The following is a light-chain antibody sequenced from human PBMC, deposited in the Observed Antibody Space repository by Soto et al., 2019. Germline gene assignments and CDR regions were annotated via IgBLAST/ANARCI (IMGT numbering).Light chain of an antibody. CDR3: QQSYSTLSIT. J-gene: IGKJ5*01. CDR1: QGISSY. V-gene: IGKV1-39*01. Sequence: IQLTQSPSSLSASVGDRVTFTCRASQGISSYLNWYQQKPGKAPRPLISAASSLQSGVSSRFSGSGSGTDFTLTISSLQPEDFATYYCQQSYSTLSITFGQGTRLEIK. CDR2: AAS.